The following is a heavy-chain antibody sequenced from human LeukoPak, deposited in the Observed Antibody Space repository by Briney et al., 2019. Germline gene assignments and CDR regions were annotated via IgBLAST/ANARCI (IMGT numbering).Heavy chain of an antibody. CDR2: INPNSGGT. D-gene: IGHD3-10*01. CDR1: GYTFTGYY. V-gene: IGHV1-2*04. J-gene: IGHJ4*02. CDR3: ARLNYYGSGSWLY. Sequence: ASVKVSCKASGYTFTGYYMHWVRQAPGQGLEWMGWINPNSGGTNYAQKFQGWVTMTRDTSISTAYMELSSLRSEDTAVYYCARLNYYGSGSWLYWGQGTLVTVSS.